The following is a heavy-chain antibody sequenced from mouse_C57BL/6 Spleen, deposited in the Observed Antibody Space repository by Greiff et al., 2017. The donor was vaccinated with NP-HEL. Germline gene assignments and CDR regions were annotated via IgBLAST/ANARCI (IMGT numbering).Heavy chain of an antibody. D-gene: IGHD1-1*01. CDR1: GFTFSNYW. V-gene: IGHV6-3*01. Sequence: EVQRVESGGGLVQPGGSMKLSCVASGFTFSNYWMNWVRQSPEKGLEWVAQIRLKSDNYATHYAESVKGRFTISRDDSKSSVYLQMNNLRAEDTGIYYCTASSFPYWYFDVWGTGTTVTVSS. CDR2: IRLKSDNYAT. CDR3: TASSFPYWYFDV. J-gene: IGHJ1*03.